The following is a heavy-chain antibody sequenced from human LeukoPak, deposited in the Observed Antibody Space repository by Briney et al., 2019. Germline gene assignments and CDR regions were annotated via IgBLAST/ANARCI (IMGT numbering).Heavy chain of an antibody. D-gene: IGHD2-21*02. J-gene: IGHJ3*02. Sequence: PSETLSLTCTVSGGSISSSSYYWGWIRQPPGKGLEWIGSIYYSGSTYYNPSLKSRVTISVDTSKNQFSLKLSSVTAADTAVYYCARSLAYCGGDCYSGAFDIWGQGTMVTVSS. V-gene: IGHV4-39*07. CDR1: GGSISSSSYY. CDR3: ARSLAYCGGDCYSGAFDI. CDR2: IYYSGST.